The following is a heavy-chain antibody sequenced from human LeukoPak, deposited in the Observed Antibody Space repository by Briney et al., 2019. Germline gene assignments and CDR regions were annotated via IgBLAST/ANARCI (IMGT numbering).Heavy chain of an antibody. CDR1: GGSISSSSYY. CDR2: IYYSGST. V-gene: IGHV4-39*07. D-gene: IGHD5-24*01. J-gene: IGHJ4*02. CDR3: ARGPRWLQDYFNY. Sequence: PSETLSLTCTVSGGSISSSSYYWGWIRQPPGKGLEWVGSIYYSGSTYYNPSLKSRVTISVDTSEHQFSLQPSSVPAADTAVYFCARGPRWLQDYFNYWGQGTLVTVSS.